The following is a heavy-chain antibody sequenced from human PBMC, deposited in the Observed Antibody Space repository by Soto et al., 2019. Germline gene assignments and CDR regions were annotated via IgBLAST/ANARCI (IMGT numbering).Heavy chain of an antibody. CDR3: ARRAARPYYYYSYGMDV. CDR1: GYSFTSYW. D-gene: IGHD6-6*01. Sequence: PGESLKISCKGSGYSFTSYWIGWVRQMPGKGLEWMGIIYPGDSDTRYSPSFQGQVTISADKSISTTYLQWSSLKASDTAMYYCARRAARPYYYYSYGMDVWGQGTTVTVSS. J-gene: IGHJ6*02. V-gene: IGHV5-51*01. CDR2: IYPGDSDT.